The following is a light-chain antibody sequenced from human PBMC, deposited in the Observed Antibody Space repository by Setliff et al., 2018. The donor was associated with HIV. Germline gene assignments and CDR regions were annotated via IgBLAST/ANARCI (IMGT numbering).Light chain of an antibody. CDR1: SSDVGAYGF. V-gene: IGLV2-14*01. Sequence: VLTQPASVSGSPGQSITISCIGTSSDVGAYGFVSWYQRLPGKPPKLIIFEVNDRPSGISYRFSGSKFGTTASLTISGLQAEDEADYYCSSFTRSRAWLFGGGTK. CDR3: SSFTRSRAWL. CDR2: EVN. J-gene: IGLJ3*02.